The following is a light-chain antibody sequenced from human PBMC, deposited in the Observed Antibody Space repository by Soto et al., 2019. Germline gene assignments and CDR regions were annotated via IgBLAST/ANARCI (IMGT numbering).Light chain of an antibody. CDR2: GTS. Sequence: MLTQSPGTLSLSPGERATLSCRASQSISSSYLAWYQKKPGQAPRLLIYGTSSRATGIPDRFSGSGSGTDFTLTISSLEPEDFAGYYCQQYGSSPLYTFGQGTKLEV. CDR3: QQYGSSPLYT. CDR1: QSISSSY. V-gene: IGKV3-20*01. J-gene: IGKJ2*01.